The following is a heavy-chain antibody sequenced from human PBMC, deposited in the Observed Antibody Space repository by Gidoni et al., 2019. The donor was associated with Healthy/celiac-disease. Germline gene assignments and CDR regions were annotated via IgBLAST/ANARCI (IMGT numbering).Heavy chain of an antibody. CDR3: ARGRSRRDYYYYGMDV. V-gene: IGHV4-34*01. CDR2: INHSGST. J-gene: IGHJ6*02. Sequence: QVQLQQWGAGLLKPSETLSLTSAVYGGSFSGYYWSWIRQPPGKGLEWIGEINHSGSTNYNPSLKSRVTISVDTSKNQFSLKLSSVTAADTAVYYCARGRSRRDYYYYGMDVWGQGTTVTVSS. CDR1: GGSFSGYY.